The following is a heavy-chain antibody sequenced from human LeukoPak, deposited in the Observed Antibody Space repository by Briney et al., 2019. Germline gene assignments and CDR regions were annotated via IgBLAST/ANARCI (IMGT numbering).Heavy chain of an antibody. CDR1: GYTFTSNY. CDR2: ISPSGGST. J-gene: IGHJ5*02. Sequence: ASVKVSCKAFGYTFTSNYMHWVRQAPGQGPEWMGVISPSGGSTTYAQKFQGRVTLTRDMSTSTDYLELSSLRSEDTAVYYCARSVSKSRYCSGGSCYGKGWFDPWGQGTLVTVSS. V-gene: IGHV1-46*01. D-gene: IGHD2-15*01. CDR3: ARSVSKSRYCSGGSCYGKGWFDP.